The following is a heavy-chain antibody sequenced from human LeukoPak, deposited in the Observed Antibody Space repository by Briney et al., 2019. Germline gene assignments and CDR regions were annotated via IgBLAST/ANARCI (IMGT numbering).Heavy chain of an antibody. CDR3: ARQNAMDV. CDR1: GFTFSNYW. V-gene: IGHV3-7*03. J-gene: IGHJ6*02. CDR2: INRDGSER. Sequence: GGSLRLSCAASGFTFSNYWMTWVRQAPGKGLEWVANINRDGSERYYVDSVKGRFTISRDDAKSSLHLQMNSLRAEDTAVYYCARQNAMDVWGQGTTVIVFS.